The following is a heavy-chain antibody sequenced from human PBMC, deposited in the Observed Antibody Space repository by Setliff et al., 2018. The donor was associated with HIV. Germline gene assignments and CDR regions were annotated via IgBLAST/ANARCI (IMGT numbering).Heavy chain of an antibody. CDR3: ARVTQSLSLGV. V-gene: IGHV1-3*01. J-gene: IGHJ4*02. CDR1: GFTFTNYA. CDR2: INAGNVNT. D-gene: IGHD3-10*01. Sequence: GASVKVSCKASGFTFTNYAVHWVRQAPGQRLEWMGWINAGNVNTKYSQKFQGRVTITRDTSASTAYMGLSGLRSEDTAVYYCARVTQSLSLGVWGQGTLVTVSS.